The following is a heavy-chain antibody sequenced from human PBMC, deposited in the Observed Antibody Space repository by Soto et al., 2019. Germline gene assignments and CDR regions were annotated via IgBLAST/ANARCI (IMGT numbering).Heavy chain of an antibody. Sequence: ASVKVSCKASGYTFTSYAIHWVRQAPGQRLEWMGWISAYNGNTKYAQKFQGRVTMTTDTSTSTAYMELRSLRSDDTAVYYCARVTDCSGGSCNSYYYYMDVWGKGTTVTVSS. CDR2: ISAYNGNT. V-gene: IGHV1-18*01. CDR1: GYTFTSYA. D-gene: IGHD2-15*01. J-gene: IGHJ6*03. CDR3: ARVTDCSGGSCNSYYYYMDV.